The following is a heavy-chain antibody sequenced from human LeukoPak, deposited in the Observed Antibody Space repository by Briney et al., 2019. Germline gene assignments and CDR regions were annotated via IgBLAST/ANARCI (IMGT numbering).Heavy chain of an antibody. CDR2: IHDSGTT. Sequence: PSETLSLTCTVSGGSISTYYWTWIRQPPEKGLEWIGYIHDSGTTNYNPSLKSRLSISLDTSKNQFSLELDSVTAADTAVYYCARTSSGGCVAGSLGVYSYYFYMDVWGKGTTVTVAS. CDR3: ARTSSGGCVAGSLGVYSYYFYMDV. V-gene: IGHV4-59*01. D-gene: IGHD6-19*01. J-gene: IGHJ6*03. CDR1: GGSISTYY.